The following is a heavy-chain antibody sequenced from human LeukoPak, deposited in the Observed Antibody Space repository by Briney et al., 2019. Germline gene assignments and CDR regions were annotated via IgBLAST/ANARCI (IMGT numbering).Heavy chain of an antibody. D-gene: IGHD3-10*01. Sequence: TSETLSLTCTVSGDSISSGDYYWNWIRQPAGEGLEWVGRIYNSGNTWYNPSLQSRVSMSIDTSKNQFSLSLASVTAADAAVYYCARDIGNYYGSVYHYYFDFWGQGIVVSVSS. CDR1: GDSISSGDYY. CDR2: IYNSGNT. J-gene: IGHJ4*02. V-gene: IGHV4-61*02. CDR3: ARDIGNYYGSVYHYYFDF.